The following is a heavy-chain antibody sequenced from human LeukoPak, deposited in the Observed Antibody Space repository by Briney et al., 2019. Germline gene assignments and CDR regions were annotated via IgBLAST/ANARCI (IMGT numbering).Heavy chain of an antibody. CDR1: GFTFSSYW. D-gene: IGHD2-2*01. CDR3: ARDDCSSISCYHNWFDP. J-gene: IGHJ5*02. CDR2: IRQDGSEK. V-gene: IGHV3-7*01. Sequence: GGSLRLSCAASGFTFSSYWMSWVRQAPGKGLEWVANIRQDGSEKYYVDSVKGRFTISRDNAKNSLYLQMNSLRAEDTAVYCARDDCSSISCYHNWFDPWGQGTLVTVSS.